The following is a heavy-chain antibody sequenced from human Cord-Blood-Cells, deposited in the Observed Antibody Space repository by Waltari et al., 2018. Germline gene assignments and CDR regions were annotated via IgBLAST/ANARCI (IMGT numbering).Heavy chain of an antibody. CDR3: ARVGSSSLYAFDI. D-gene: IGHD6-13*01. Sequence: QVQLVQSGAEVKKPGASVKVSCKASGYTFTGYYMHWVRQAPGQGLEWMGWINPNSGGTNYALKFQGWVTMTRDTSISTAYMELSRLRSDDTAVYYCARVGSSSLYAFDIWGQGTMVTVSS. V-gene: IGHV1-2*04. J-gene: IGHJ3*02. CDR1: GYTFTGYY. CDR2: INPNSGGT.